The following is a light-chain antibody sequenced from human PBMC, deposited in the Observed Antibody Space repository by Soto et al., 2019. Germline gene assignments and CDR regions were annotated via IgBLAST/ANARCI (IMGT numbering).Light chain of an antibody. J-gene: IGKJ4*01. CDR2: DTS. CDR1: QSVSSY. Sequence: EIVLTQSPAPLSLSPGERATLSCRTSQSVSSYLAWYQQKPGQAPRLLIYDTSNSATGIPARFSGRGSGTDFTLTISSLQPDDFAVYYCQKRSNWPPLTFGGGTKVEIK. V-gene: IGKV3-11*01. CDR3: QKRSNWPPLT.